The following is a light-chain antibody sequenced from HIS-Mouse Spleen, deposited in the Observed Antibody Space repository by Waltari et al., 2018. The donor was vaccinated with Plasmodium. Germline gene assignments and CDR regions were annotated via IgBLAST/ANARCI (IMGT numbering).Light chain of an antibody. CDR3: SSYTSSSTLV. CDR2: DCS. CDR1: SSDVGGYNY. Sequence: QSALTQPASVSGSPGQSITISCTGTSSDVGGYNYVSWYQQHPGKAPKLMIYDCSNRPSGVSNRFSGSKSGNTASLTISGLRAEDEADYYCSSYTSSSTLVFGGGTKLTVL. V-gene: IGLV2-14*03. J-gene: IGLJ2*01.